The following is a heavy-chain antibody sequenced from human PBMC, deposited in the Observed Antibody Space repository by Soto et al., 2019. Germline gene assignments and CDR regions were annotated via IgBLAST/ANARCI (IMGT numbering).Heavy chain of an antibody. CDR1: GDSVSISSAA. D-gene: IGHD6-19*01. V-gene: IGHV6-1*01. CDR3: ARGRWLAPYYYYYGMDV. J-gene: IGHJ6*02. CDR2: TYYRSKWYN. Sequence: PWQTLSLTCAISGDSVSISSAAWNWIRQSPSRGLEWLGRTYYRSKWYNDYAVSVKSRITINPDTSKNQFSLQLNSVTPEDTAVYYCARGRWLAPYYYYYGMDVWGQGTTVTVSS.